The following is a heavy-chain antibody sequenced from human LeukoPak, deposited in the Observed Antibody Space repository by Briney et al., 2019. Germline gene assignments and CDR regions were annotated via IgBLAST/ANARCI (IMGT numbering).Heavy chain of an antibody. V-gene: IGHV3-30*18. CDR3: AELGITMIGGV. CDR2: APHDRSSP. CDR1: GFRFNSHH. Sequence: GGSLRLSCAVSGFRFNSHHMHWVRQAPNKGLEWVAVAPHDRSSPSHAASVNGRFTISRDNAKNSLYLQMNSLRAEDTAVYYCAELGITMIGGVWGKGTTVTISS. J-gene: IGHJ6*04. D-gene: IGHD3-10*02.